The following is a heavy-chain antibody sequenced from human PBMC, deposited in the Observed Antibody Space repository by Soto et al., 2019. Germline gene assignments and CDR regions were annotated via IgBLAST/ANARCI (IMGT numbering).Heavy chain of an antibody. D-gene: IGHD6-19*01. CDR2: INPSGGST. CDR3: AILAVAGTDY. Sequence: ASVTVSCKASGYTFTSYYMHWVRQAPGQGLEWMGIINPSGGSTSYAQKFQGRVTMTRDTSTSTVYMELSSLRSEDTAVYYCAILAVAGTDYWGQGTLVTSPQ. V-gene: IGHV1-46*01. J-gene: IGHJ4*02. CDR1: GYTFTSYY.